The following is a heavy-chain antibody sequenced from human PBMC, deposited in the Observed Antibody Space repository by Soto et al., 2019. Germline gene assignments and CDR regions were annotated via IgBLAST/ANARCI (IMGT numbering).Heavy chain of an antibody. J-gene: IGHJ5*02. CDR3: ARGPYCSSTSCYRSSNWFDP. CDR1: GYTFTSYG. CDR2: ISAYNGNT. D-gene: IGHD2-2*02. Sequence: ASVNVSCKASGYTFTSYGISWVRQAPGQGLEWTGWISAYNGNTGYSQKFQGRVTMTRNTSISKAYMELSSLRAEYTAVYYCARGPYCSSTSCYRSSNWFDPWGQGTLVTVSS. V-gene: IGHV1-8*02.